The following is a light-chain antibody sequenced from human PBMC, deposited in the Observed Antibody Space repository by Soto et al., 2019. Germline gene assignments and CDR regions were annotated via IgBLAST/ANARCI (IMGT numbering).Light chain of an antibody. CDR1: QSVNTY. Sequence: EIVLTQSPATLPLSPRERATLSCRASQSVNTYLAWYQQKPGQAPRLLIYDASNRATGIPARFSGSGSGTDFMLTISSLEPEDFAVYYCQQRADWPPVFGPGTKVDIK. CDR2: DAS. J-gene: IGKJ3*01. CDR3: QQRADWPPV. V-gene: IGKV3-11*01.